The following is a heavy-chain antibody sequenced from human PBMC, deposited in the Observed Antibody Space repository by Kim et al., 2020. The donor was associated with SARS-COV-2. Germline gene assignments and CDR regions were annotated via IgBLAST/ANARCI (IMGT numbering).Heavy chain of an antibody. Sequence: ASVKVSCKASGYTFTSYGISWVRQAPGQGLEWMGWISAYNGNTNYAQKLQGRVTMTTDTSTSTAYMELRSLRSDDTAVYYCARWSSNYDKGVGAFDYWGQGTLVTVSS. CDR2: ISAYNGNT. J-gene: IGHJ4*02. V-gene: IGHV1-18*01. D-gene: IGHD3-22*01. CDR1: GYTFTSYG. CDR3: ARWSSNYDKGVGAFDY.